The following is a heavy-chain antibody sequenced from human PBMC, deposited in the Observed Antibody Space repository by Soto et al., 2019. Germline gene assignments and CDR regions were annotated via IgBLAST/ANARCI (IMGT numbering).Heavy chain of an antibody. CDR3: AKLPWGYNYYDRSDYRATNTDTFGV. CDR1: GFTLSDHY. D-gene: IGHD3-22*01. CDR2: SRDKAQGYST. V-gene: IGHV3-72*01. J-gene: IGHJ3*01. Sequence: EVQLVESGGGLVQPGGSLRLSCAGSGFTLSDHYIDWVRQAPGKGLEWVGRSRDKAQGYSTAYAASVKGRFTTSRDESKNSVYLQMNSLRPEDTAVYYCAKLPWGYNYYDRSDYRATNTDTFGVWGQGTMVTVSS.